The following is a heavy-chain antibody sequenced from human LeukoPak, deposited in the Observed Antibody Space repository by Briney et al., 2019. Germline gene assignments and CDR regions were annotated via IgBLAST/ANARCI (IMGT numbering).Heavy chain of an antibody. J-gene: IGHJ4*02. CDR2: MNPNSGNT. V-gene: IGHV1-8*03. Sequence: ASVKVSCKASGYTFTSYDINWVRQATGQGLEWMGWMNPNSGNTGYAQKFQGRVTITRNTSISTAYMELSSLRSEDTAVYYCARAQGGTYYDFWSGYYNYFDYWGQGTLVAVSS. D-gene: IGHD3-3*01. CDR3: ARAQGGTYYDFWSGYYNYFDY. CDR1: GYTFTSYD.